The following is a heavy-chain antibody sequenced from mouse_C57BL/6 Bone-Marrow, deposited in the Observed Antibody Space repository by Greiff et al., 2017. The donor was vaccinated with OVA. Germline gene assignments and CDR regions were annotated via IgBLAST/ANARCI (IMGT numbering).Heavy chain of an antibody. CDR2: INPSTGGT. CDR3: ARNYYGSSYFDY. J-gene: IGHJ2*01. CDR1: GYSFTGYY. Sequence: EVQRVESGPELVKPGASVKISCKASGYSFTGYYMNWVKQSPEKSLEWIGEINPSTGGTTYNQKFKAKATLTVDKSSSTAYMQLKSLTSEDSAVYDCARNYYGSSYFDYWGQGTTLTVSS. D-gene: IGHD1-1*01. V-gene: IGHV1-42*01.